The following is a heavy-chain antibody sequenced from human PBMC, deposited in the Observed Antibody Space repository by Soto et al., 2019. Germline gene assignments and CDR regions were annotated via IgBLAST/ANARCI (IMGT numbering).Heavy chain of an antibody. J-gene: IGHJ6*02. V-gene: IGHV1-18*01. CDR2: ISTHIGNT. D-gene: IGHD5-12*01. CDR1: GYSFSSYT. CDR3: ARDAEEQWLLGVHNYYGMDV. Sequence: QVQLVQSGAEVKKPGASVKVSCKASGYSFSSYTISWVRQAPGQGLEWMGWISTHIGNTIYAQKFKDRVTMTTDTSTSTAYMELRSLRSDDTAVYYCARDAEEQWLLGVHNYYGMDVWGQGTTVTVSS.